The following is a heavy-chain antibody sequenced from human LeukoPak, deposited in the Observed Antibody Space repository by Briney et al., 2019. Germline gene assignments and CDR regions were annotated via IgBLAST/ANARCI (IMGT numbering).Heavy chain of an antibody. CDR3: ARGTDYYDSSGYYYGTHYYYYMDV. CDR1: GGSISSYY. V-gene: IGHV4-59*01. Sequence: SETLSLTCTVSGGSISSYYWSRIRQPPGKGLEWIGYIYYSGSTNYNPSLKSRVTISVDTSKNQFSLKLSSVTAADTAVYYCARGTDYYDSSGYYYGTHYYYYMDVWGKGTTVTVSS. J-gene: IGHJ6*03. CDR2: IYYSGST. D-gene: IGHD3-22*01.